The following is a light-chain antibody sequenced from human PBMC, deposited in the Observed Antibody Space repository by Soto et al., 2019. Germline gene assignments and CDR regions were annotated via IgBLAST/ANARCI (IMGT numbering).Light chain of an antibody. CDR2: KAS. V-gene: IGKV1-5*03. Sequence: IQMSQPPSTLAASLRDRVIITCRASQSISIWLAWYQQKPGKAPKILIYKASSLESGVPSRFSGSGSGTEFTLTISSLQPDDFATYYCQQYSSYWTCGQGTKVDI. J-gene: IGKJ1*01. CDR3: QQYSSYWT. CDR1: QSISIW.